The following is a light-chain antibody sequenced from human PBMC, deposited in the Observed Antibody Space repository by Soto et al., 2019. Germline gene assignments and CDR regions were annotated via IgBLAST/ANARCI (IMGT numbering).Light chain of an antibody. CDR2: DVS. CDR3: SSYTSSSTLVV. J-gene: IGLJ2*01. Sequence: QSVLAQPASLSGSPGQSITISCTGTSSDVGGYNYVSWYQQHPGKAPKLMIYDVSNRPSGVSNRFSGSKSGNTASLTISGLQVEDEADYYCSSYTSSSTLVVFGGGTKLTVL. CDR1: SSDVGGYNY. V-gene: IGLV2-14*01.